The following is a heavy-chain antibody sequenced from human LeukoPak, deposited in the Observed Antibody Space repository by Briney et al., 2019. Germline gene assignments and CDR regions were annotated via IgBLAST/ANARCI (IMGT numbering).Heavy chain of an antibody. CDR1: GFIFSSYG. CDR2: ISYDGSNK. CDR3: AKPSVPYSSGYPTLDY. D-gene: IGHD3-22*01. J-gene: IGHJ4*02. Sequence: GGSLRLSCAASGFIFSSYGMHWVRQAPGKGLEWVAVISYDGSNKYYADSVKGRFTISRDNSKNTLYLQMNSLGAEDTAVYYCAKPSVPYSSGYPTLDYWGQGTLVTVSS. V-gene: IGHV3-30*18.